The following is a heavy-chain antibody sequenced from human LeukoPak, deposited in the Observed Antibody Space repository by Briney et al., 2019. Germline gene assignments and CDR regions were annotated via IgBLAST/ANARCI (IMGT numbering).Heavy chain of an antibody. J-gene: IGHJ4*02. CDR1: GFTFTDSA. CDR2: ISTSGGDT. D-gene: IGHD1-7*01. Sequence: PGGSLRLSCAGSGFTFTDSAMTWVRQAPGKGLEWVSAISTSGGDTIYTDSVKDRFTISRDNSKNTLYLQMTSLRAEDTAIYYCAKGGNYAPLDYWGQGTLVTVSS. CDR3: AKGGNYAPLDY. V-gene: IGHV3-23*01.